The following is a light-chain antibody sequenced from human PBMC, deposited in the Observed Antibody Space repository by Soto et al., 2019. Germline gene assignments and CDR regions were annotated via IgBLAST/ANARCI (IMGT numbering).Light chain of an antibody. CDR1: QAIDSW. V-gene: IGKV1-12*01. CDR3: QQTLSFPPT. J-gene: IGKJ1*01. CDR2: TGS. Sequence: DIQMTQSPSSVSASVGDRVTITFRASQAIDSWLAWYQQKPGEAPKLLIFTGSLLHSGVPPRFSGSGSGTDFTLTISSLQPEDFATYYCQQTLSFPPTFGQGPRGIS.